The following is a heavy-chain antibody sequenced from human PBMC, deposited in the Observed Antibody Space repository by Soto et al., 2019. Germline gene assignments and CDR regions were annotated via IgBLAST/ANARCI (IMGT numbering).Heavy chain of an antibody. D-gene: IGHD1-1*01. CDR1: GYSFTSYW. Sequence: EVQLVQSGAEVKKPGESLRISCKGSGYSFTSYWISWVRQMPGKGLEWMGRIDPSDSYTNYSPSFQGHVTISADKSISTAYLQWSSLKASDTAMYYCASQGGATGTTGAFDIWGQGTMFTVSS. CDR2: IDPSDSYT. CDR3: ASQGGATGTTGAFDI. J-gene: IGHJ3*02. V-gene: IGHV5-10-1*03.